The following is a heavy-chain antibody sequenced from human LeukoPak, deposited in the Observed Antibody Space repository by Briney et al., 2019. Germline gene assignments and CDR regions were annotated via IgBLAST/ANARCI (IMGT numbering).Heavy chain of an antibody. CDR1: GYTFTGYY. J-gene: IGHJ4*02. D-gene: IGHD3-10*01. CDR3: ARVAYPRSMVRGVDY. Sequence: GASVKVSCTASGYTFTGYYMHWVRQAPGQGLEWMGWINPNSGGTNYAQKFQGRVTMTRDTSISTAYMELSRLRSDDTAVYYCARVAYPRSMVRGVDYWGQGTLVTVSS. V-gene: IGHV1-2*02. CDR2: INPNSGGT.